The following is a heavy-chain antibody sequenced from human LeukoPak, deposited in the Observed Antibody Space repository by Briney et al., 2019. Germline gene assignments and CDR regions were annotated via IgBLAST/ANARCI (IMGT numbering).Heavy chain of an antibody. CDR2: FDPEDGET. Sequence: ASVKVSCKVSGYTLTELSMHWVRQAPGKGLEWMGGFDPEDGETIYAQKFQGRVTMTEDTSTDTAYMELSSLRAEDTAVYYCAKQGELLWFGESNYYYYYYMDVWGKGTTVTVSS. V-gene: IGHV1-24*01. CDR1: GYTLTELS. D-gene: IGHD3-10*01. CDR3: AKQGELLWFGESNYYYYYYMDV. J-gene: IGHJ6*03.